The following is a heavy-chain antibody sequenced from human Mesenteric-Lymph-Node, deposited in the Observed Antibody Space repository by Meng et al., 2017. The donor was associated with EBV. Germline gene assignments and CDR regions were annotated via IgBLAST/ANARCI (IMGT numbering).Heavy chain of an antibody. Sequence: QVQLQGPGPGLVKPSVTLSLTFTVPGGSVSSTSYYWSWIRQPPGKRLEWIGYVYYSGSTNYNPSLKSRVTISVDTSKNQFSLNLYSVTAADTAVYYCARENPARGNWFDPWGQGALVTVSS. CDR3: ARENPARGNWFDP. CDR1: GGSVSSTSYY. CDR2: VYYSGST. V-gene: IGHV4-61*01. J-gene: IGHJ5*02. D-gene: IGHD3-10*01.